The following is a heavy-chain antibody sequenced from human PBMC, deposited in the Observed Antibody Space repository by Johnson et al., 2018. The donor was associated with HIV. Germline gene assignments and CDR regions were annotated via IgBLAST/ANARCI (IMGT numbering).Heavy chain of an antibody. CDR3: AREGVVATITDAFDI. J-gene: IGHJ3*02. CDR2: ISYDGSNK. D-gene: IGHD5-12*01. Sequence: QVQLVESGGGLVQPGRSLKLSCAASGFTFDDYAMHWVRQAPGKGLEWVAVISYDGSNKYYADSVKGLFTISRDNSKNTLYLQMNSLRAEDTAVYYCAREGVVATITDAFDIWGQGTMVTVSS. CDR1: GFTFDDYA. V-gene: IGHV3-30*14.